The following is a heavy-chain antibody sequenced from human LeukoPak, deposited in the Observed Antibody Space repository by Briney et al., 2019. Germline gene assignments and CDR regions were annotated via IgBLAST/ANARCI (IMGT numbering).Heavy chain of an antibody. Sequence: PSETLSLTCTVSGGSIISGGYSWNWIRQPAGKGLEWIGRIYTSGSANDNPSLKSRVTFSVDTSKNHFSLNLTSVTAADTAMYYCARTLMPSIHEPFHIWGQGTTVTVSS. J-gene: IGHJ3*02. CDR1: GGSIISGGYS. CDR3: ARTLMPSIHEPFHI. V-gene: IGHV4-61*02. CDR2: IYTSGSA. D-gene: IGHD2-2*01.